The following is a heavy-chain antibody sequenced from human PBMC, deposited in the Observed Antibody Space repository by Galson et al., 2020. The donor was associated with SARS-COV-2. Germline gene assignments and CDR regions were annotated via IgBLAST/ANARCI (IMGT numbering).Heavy chain of an antibody. J-gene: IGHJ4*02. Sequence: GGSLRLSCAASGFTFSSYGMHWVRQAPGKGLEWVAVIWYDGSNKYYADSVKGRFTISRDNSKNTLYLQMNSLRAEDTAVYYCARDLVGYYGSGSHFDYWGQGTLVTVSS. CDR3: ARDLVGYYGSGSHFDY. CDR1: GFTFSSYG. CDR2: IWYDGSNK. D-gene: IGHD3-10*01. V-gene: IGHV3-33*01.